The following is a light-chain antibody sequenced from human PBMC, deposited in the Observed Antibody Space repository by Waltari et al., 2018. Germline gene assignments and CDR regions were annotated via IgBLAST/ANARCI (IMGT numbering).Light chain of an antibody. Sequence: EIVLTQSPGTLSLSPGERATLSCRASQSVGRYLAWYQQKPGQAPRLLIYGASSRPTGIPDRFSGSGSGTDFSLTISRLEPEDFAVYYCQNHERLPAVFGQGTKVEIK. J-gene: IGKJ1*01. CDR3: QNHERLPAV. V-gene: IGKV3-20*01. CDR1: QSVGRY. CDR2: GAS.